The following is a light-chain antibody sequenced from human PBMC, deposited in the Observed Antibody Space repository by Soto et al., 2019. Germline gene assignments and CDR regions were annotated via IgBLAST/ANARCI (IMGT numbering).Light chain of an antibody. CDR1: QDVRRN. V-gene: IGKV3-15*01. CDR3: QQYNTWYT. J-gene: IGKJ2*01. CDR2: VAS. Sequence: EVVMTQSPGTVSVAPGDRATLSCRASQDVRRNLAWYQQKPGQPPRLLFSVASTRATGIPARFSGSGSGTEFTLTISSLQSEDFAVYYCQQYNTWYTFGQGTKL.